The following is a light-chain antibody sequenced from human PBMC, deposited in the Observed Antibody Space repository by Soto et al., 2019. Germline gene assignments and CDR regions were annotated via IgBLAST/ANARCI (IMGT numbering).Light chain of an antibody. V-gene: IGKV3D-20*02. CDR2: GAS. J-gene: IGKJ1*01. CDR1: QSVSSSY. Sequence: EIVLTQSPGTLSLSPGERATLSCRASQSVSSSYLAWYHQKPGQAPRLLFYGASSRATGIPDRFSGSGSGTDFTLTISSLEPEDFAVYYCQQRSNWPWTFGQGTKVDI. CDR3: QQRSNWPWT.